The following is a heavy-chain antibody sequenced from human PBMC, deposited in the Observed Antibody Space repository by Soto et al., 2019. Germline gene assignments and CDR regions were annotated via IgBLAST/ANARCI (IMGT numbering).Heavy chain of an antibody. V-gene: IGHV3-33*01. CDR1: GFTFSSYG. CDR2: IWYDGSKK. Sequence: QVQLVESGGGVVQPGRSLRLSCAASGFTFSSYGMHWVRQAPGKGLEWVAVIWYDGSKKYYADSVKGRFTISRDNSKNTLYLQMNSLRAADTAVYYCARDVRYWYFDLLGRGTLVTVSS. J-gene: IGHJ2*01. CDR3: ARDVRYWYFDL.